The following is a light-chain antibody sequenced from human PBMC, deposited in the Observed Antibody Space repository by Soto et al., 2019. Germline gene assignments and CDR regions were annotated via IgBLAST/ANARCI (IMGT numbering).Light chain of an antibody. CDR3: QQYNNWPRT. CDR2: GAS. V-gene: IGKV3-15*01. Sequence: EIVMTQSPATLSASPGERATLSCRVSQSVTNNLAWYQQKAGQAPRLLIYGASTRATGIPARFSGSGSGTEFSLTISSLQSEGFAVYYCQQYNNWPRTFGQGTKVDIK. CDR1: QSVTNN. J-gene: IGKJ1*01.